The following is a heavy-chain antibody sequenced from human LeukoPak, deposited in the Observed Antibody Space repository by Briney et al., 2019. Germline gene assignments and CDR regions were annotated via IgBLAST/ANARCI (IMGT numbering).Heavy chain of an antibody. CDR2: ISSSSSYI. CDR3: ARVSEDIVVVPAGDY. D-gene: IGHD2-2*01. CDR1: GFTFSSYS. J-gene: IGHJ4*02. Sequence: GGSLRLSCAASGFTFSSYSMNWVRQAPGKGVEWVSSISSSSSYIYYADSVKGRFTISRDNAKNSLYLQMNSLRAEDTAVYYCARVSEDIVVVPAGDYWGQGTLVTVSS. V-gene: IGHV3-21*01.